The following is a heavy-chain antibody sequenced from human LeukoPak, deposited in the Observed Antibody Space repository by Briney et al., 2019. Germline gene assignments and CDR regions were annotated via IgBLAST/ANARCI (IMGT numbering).Heavy chain of an antibody. CDR1: GGSISSSSYY. Sequence: PSETLSLTCTVSGGSISSSSYYWGWIRQPPGKGLEWIGSIYYSGSTYYNPSLKSRVTISVDTSKNQFSLKLSSVTAADTAVYYCARQQQLVFYNWFDPWGQGTLVTVSS. CDR3: ARQQQLVFYNWFDP. D-gene: IGHD6-13*01. CDR2: IYYSGST. V-gene: IGHV4-39*01. J-gene: IGHJ5*02.